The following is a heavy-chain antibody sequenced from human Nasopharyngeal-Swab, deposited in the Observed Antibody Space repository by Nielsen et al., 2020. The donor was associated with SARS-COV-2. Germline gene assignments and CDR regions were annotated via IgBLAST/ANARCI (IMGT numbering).Heavy chain of an antibody. J-gene: IGHJ5*02. D-gene: IGHD5-24*01. Sequence: GESLKISCMASGYSFVHHWIGWVRQKSGKGLEWVGMVYPGNSEVAYSPSFQGQVTISADKSINTAYLQWSSLRASDSAMYFCARRAARDGYNYEVDPWGQGTLVTVSS. V-gene: IGHV5-51*01. CDR2: VYPGNSEV. CDR3: ARRAARDGYNYEVDP. CDR1: GYSFVHHW.